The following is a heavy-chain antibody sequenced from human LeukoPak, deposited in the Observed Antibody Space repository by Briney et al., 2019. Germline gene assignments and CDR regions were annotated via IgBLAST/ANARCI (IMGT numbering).Heavy chain of an antibody. CDR1: GFTFSSYG. Sequence: PGGSLRLSCAASGFTFSSYGMHWVRQAPGKGLEWVAVISYDGSNKYYADSVKGRFTISRDNSKNTLYLQMNSLRAEDTAIYYCAKAALRYQLLSSLDYWGQGTLVTVSS. CDR2: ISYDGSNK. CDR3: AKAALRYQLLSSLDY. J-gene: IGHJ4*02. V-gene: IGHV3-30*18. D-gene: IGHD2-2*01.